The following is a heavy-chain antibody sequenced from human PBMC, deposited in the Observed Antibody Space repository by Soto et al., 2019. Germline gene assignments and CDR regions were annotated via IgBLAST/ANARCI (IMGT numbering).Heavy chain of an antibody. V-gene: IGHV4-39*01. CDR3: ASNLGQQLVIYAFDI. J-gene: IGHJ3*02. D-gene: IGHD6-13*01. Sequence: SETLSLTCTVSGGSISSSSYYWGWIRQPPGKGLEWIGSIYYSGSTYYNPSLKSRVTISVDTSKNQFSLKLSSVTAADTAVYYCASNLGQQLVIYAFDIWGQGTMVTV. CDR2: IYYSGST. CDR1: GGSISSSSYY.